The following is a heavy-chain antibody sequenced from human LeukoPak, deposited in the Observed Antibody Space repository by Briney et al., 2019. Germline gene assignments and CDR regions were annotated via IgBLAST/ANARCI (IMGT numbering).Heavy chain of an antibody. V-gene: IGHV1-18*01. Sequence: ASVKVSCKASGYTFSNYGISWVRQAPGQGLEWVGWISAENGNTNYAKKFQGRVTMTTDTSTSTADMELRSLRSDDTAVYYCARDRGPVDNYGPNYFDYWGQGTLVTVSS. CDR1: GYTFSNYG. CDR3: ARDRGPVDNYGPNYFDY. D-gene: IGHD5-24*01. CDR2: ISAENGNT. J-gene: IGHJ4*02.